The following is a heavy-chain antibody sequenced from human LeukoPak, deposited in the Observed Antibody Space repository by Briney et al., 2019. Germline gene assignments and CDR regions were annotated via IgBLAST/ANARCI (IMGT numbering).Heavy chain of an antibody. CDR1: GGSISSYY. J-gene: IGHJ3*02. Sequence: PSETLSLTCTVSGGSISSYYWSWIRQPAGKGLEWIGRIYTSGSTNYNPSLKSRVTMSVDTSKNQFSLKLSSVTAADTAVYYCARDINTSSSWYIDAFDIWGQGTMVTVSS. D-gene: IGHD6-13*01. CDR3: ARDINTSSSWYIDAFDI. V-gene: IGHV4-4*07. CDR2: IYTSGST.